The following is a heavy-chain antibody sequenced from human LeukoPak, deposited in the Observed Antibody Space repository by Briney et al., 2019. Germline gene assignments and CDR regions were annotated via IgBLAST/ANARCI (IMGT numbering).Heavy chain of an antibody. CDR2: IWYDGSNK. D-gene: IGHD1-14*01. CDR1: GFTFSSYG. J-gene: IGHJ6*02. V-gene: IGHV3-33*08. Sequence: PGGSLRLSCAASGFTFSSYGMHWVRQAPGKGLEWVAVIWYDGSNKYYADSVKGRFTISRDNSKNTLDLQMNSLRAEDTAVYYCARVYEPARLVYYYGMDVWGQGTTVTVSS. CDR3: ARVYEPARLVYYYGMDV.